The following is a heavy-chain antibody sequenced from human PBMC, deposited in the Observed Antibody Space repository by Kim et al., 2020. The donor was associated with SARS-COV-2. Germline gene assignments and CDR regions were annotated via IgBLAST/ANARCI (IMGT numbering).Heavy chain of an antibody. V-gene: IGHV5-51*01. J-gene: IGHJ4*02. D-gene: IGHD3-10*01. CDR3: ARWYYYGSGSFDY. Sequence: YSPSFQGQVTISADKSISTAYLQWSSLKASDTAMYYCARWYYYGSGSFDYWGQGTLVTVSS.